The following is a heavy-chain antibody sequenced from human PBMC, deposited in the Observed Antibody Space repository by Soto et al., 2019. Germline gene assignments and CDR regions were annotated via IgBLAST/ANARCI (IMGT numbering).Heavy chain of an antibody. D-gene: IGHD6-19*01. CDR3: ARRQFFSFDS. J-gene: IGHJ4*02. Sequence: GGSLRLSCVAPGFTFSNYVMSWVRQAPGKGLECVAAIAGNGGILYYTDSVKGRFSISRDNSKNTLHLQMNSLRAEDTAVYYCARRQFFSFDSWGQGILVTVPQ. V-gene: IGHV3-23*01. CDR2: IAGNGGIL. CDR1: GFTFSNYV.